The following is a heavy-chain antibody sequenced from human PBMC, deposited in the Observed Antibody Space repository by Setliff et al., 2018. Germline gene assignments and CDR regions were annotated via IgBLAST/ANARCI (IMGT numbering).Heavy chain of an antibody. J-gene: IGHJ6*02. CDR2: MNSNSGNT. D-gene: IGHD3-16*02. V-gene: IGHV1-8*02. CDR3: ARLYYDYVWGSYRLYYYYGMDV. Sequence: GASVKVSCKASGYTFTSYDINWVRQATGQGLEWMGWMNSNSGNTGYAQKFQGRVTMTRNTSISTAYMELSSLRSEDTAVYYCARLYYDYVWGSYRLYYYYGMDVWGQGTTVTVSS. CDR1: GYTFTSYD.